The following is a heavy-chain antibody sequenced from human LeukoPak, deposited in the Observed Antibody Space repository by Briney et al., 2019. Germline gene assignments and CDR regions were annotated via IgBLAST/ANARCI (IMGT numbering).Heavy chain of an antibody. CDR1: GYTFTDYY. CDR2: INPNSGGT. D-gene: IGHD3-22*01. J-gene: IGHJ4*02. Sequence: GASVKVSCKASGYTFTDYYIHWVRQAPGQGLEWMGRINPNSGGTNYAQKFQGRVTMTRDTSISTAYMELSRLRSDDTAVYYCARPFYYQSSAFQWGQGTLVTVSS. CDR3: ARPFYYQSSAFQ. V-gene: IGHV1-2*06.